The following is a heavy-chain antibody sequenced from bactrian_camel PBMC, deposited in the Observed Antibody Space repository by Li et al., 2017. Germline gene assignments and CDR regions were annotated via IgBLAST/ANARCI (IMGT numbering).Heavy chain of an antibody. CDR1: GLRVSRSG. D-gene: IGHD2*01. V-gene: IGHV3S44*01. J-gene: IGHJ6*01. Sequence: DVQLVESGGGSVQAGGSLRLSCVASGLRVSRSGMGWFRQAPRKEREGVASIGYDGSIYADALSDRFTISTDNSKNILYLQMNSLKREDTAMYYCAAAPAGCLYLTHPDVGYRGQGTQVTVS. CDR3: AAAPAGCLYLTHPDVGY. CDR2: SIGYDGS.